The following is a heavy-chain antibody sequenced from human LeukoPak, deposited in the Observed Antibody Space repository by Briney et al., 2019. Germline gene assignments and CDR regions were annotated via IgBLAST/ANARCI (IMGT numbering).Heavy chain of an antibody. J-gene: IGHJ4*02. CDR3: ATVRTGGSYYVPFDY. CDR1: GYTFTSYD. D-gene: IGHD1-26*01. V-gene: IGHV1-8*01. CDR2: MNPNSGGT. Sequence: ASVKVSCKASGYTFTSYDINWVRQATGQGLEWMGWMNPNSGGTNYAQKFQGRVTMTEDTSTDTAYMELSSLRSEDTAVYYCATVRTGGSYYVPFDYWGQGTLVTVSS.